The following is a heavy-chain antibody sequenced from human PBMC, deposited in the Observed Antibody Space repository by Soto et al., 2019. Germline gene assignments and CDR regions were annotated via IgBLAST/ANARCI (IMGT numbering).Heavy chain of an antibody. J-gene: IGHJ4*02. Sequence: QVQLVQSGAEVKKPGASVKVSCKASGYTFTSYDINWVRQATGQGLEWMGWMNPNSGNTGYAQKFQGNVTMTRNTSXSXXYMELSSLRSEDTAVYYCARAHYYDSSGYYPNFDYWGQGTLVTVSS. D-gene: IGHD3-22*01. CDR1: GYTFTSYD. CDR2: MNPNSGNT. V-gene: IGHV1-8*01. CDR3: ARAHYYDSSGYYPNFDY.